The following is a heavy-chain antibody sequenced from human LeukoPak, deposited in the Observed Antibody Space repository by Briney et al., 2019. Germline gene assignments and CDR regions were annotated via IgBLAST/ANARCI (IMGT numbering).Heavy chain of an antibody. CDR3: ARSSDILTSYVFDY. V-gene: IGHV1-18*01. Sequence: ASVKVSCKASGYTFTSYGISWVRQAPGQGLEWMGWISAYNGNTNYAQKLQGRVTITADTSTSTVYMELRSLRSEDTAVYYCARSSDILTSYVFDYWGQGTLVTVSS. D-gene: IGHD3-9*01. CDR2: ISAYNGNT. J-gene: IGHJ4*02. CDR1: GYTFTSYG.